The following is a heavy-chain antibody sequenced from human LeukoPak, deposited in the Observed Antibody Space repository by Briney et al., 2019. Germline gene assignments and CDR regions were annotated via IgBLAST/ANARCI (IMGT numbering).Heavy chain of an antibody. Sequence: PGGPLRLSCAASGFTFISYWMHWVRQAPGKGLVWVSRINEYGSSTDFADSVKGRFTISRDNAKNTLYLQMNSLRAEDTAVYYCARDAPGNTALDYWGQGTLVTVSS. CDR3: ARDAPGNTALDY. J-gene: IGHJ4*02. V-gene: IGHV3-74*01. CDR2: INEYGSST. D-gene: IGHD5-18*01. CDR1: GFTFISYW.